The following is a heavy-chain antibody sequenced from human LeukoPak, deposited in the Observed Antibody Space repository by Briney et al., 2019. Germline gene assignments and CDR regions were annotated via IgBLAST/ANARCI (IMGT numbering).Heavy chain of an antibody. D-gene: IGHD3-3*01. CDR3: TTEYYDFWSGYYTLDYFDY. CDR1: GFTFSNAW. CDR2: IKSKTDGGTT. V-gene: IGHV3-15*07. J-gene: IGHJ4*02. Sequence: GGSLRLSCAASGFTFSNAWMNWVRQAPGKGLEWVGRIKSKTDGGTTDYAAPVKGRFTISRDDSKNTLYLQMNSLKTEDTAVYYCTTEYYDFWSGYYTLDYFDYWGQGTLVTVSS.